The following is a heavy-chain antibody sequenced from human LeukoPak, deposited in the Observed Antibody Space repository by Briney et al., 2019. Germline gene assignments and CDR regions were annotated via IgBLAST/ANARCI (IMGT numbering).Heavy chain of an antibody. CDR2: ISSSSRYT. CDR1: GFTCSDYY. D-gene: IGHD6-19*01. CDR3: ARDRVHSSGWYSDYYGMDV. V-gene: IGHV3-11*06. J-gene: IGHJ6*04. Sequence: GGSLRLSCAASGFTCSDYYMSWIRPSPGEGLEWVSYISSSSRYTNYADSVKGRFTISRDNAKNSLYLQMNSLRAEDTAVYYCARDRVHSSGWYSDYYGMDVWGKGTTVTVSS.